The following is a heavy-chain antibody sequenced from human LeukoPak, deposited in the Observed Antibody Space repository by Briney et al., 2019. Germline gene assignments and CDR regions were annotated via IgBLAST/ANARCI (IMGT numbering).Heavy chain of an antibody. Sequence: GGSLRLSCAASGFTFSSYGMHWVRQAPGKGLEWVAIISYDGSNKYYADSVKGRFTISRGNSENTLYLQMNSLRAEDTAVYYCAKVREWYSSSWYFDYWGQGTLVTVSS. V-gene: IGHV3-30*18. CDR2: ISYDGSNK. D-gene: IGHD6-13*01. CDR3: AKVREWYSSSWYFDY. CDR1: GFTFSSYG. J-gene: IGHJ4*02.